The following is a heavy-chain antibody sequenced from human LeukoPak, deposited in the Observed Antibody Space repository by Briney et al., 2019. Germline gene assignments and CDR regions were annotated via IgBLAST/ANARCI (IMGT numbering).Heavy chain of an antibody. Sequence: SGPTLVKPTQTLTLTCTFSGFSLSTSGVGVGWIRQPPGKALEWLALIYWNDDKRYSPSLKSRLTITKDTSKNQVVLTMTNMDPVDTATYYCAHSSSGYDRGSCFGYWGQGTLVPVSS. D-gene: IGHD5-12*01. CDR2: IYWNDDK. CDR3: AHSSSGYDRGSCFGY. CDR1: GFSLSTSGVG. J-gene: IGHJ4*02. V-gene: IGHV2-5*01.